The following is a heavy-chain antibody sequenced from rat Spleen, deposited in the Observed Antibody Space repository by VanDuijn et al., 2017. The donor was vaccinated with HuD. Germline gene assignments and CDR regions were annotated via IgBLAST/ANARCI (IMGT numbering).Heavy chain of an antibody. Sequence: EVQLVESGGGLVQPGKSLKLTCATSGFTFSSAWMHWVRQSPEKQLEWVAPIKAKSNNYATYYAESVKGRFTISRDDSKSSVYLQMNSLKEEDTAIYYCATPPKPTEGTVRGHWYFDFWGPGTMVTVSS. D-gene: IGHD1-11*01. V-gene: IGHV6-8*01. CDR1: GFTFSSAW. CDR2: IKAKSNNYAT. J-gene: IGHJ1*01. CDR3: ATPPKPTEGTVRGHWYFDF.